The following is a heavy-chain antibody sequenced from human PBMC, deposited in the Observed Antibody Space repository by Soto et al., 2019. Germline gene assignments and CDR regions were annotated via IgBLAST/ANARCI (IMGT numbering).Heavy chain of an antibody. CDR1: GGSFSGYY. D-gene: IGHD2-2*01. Sequence: PSETLSLTCAVYGGSFSGYYWSWIRQPPGKGLEWIGEINHSGSTNYNPSLKSRVTISVDTSKNQFSLKLSSVTAADTAVYYCARVERGIDECSSTSCAPYYFYDWGQGTLVPVSS. CDR2: INHSGST. V-gene: IGHV4-34*01. J-gene: IGHJ4*02. CDR3: ARVERGIDECSSTSCAPYYFYD.